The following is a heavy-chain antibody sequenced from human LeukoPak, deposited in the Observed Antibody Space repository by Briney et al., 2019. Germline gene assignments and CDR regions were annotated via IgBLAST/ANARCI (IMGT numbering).Heavy chain of an antibody. Sequence: SQTLSLTCAFSGDXVSSKSAAWAWIRQSPSRGLGWLGRTYYRSKGYNDYAVSVKSRITITPDTSKNQFSLQLNSVTPEDTAVYYCARTSSAPLGDAFDIWGQGTMVTVSS. CDR1: GDXVSSKSAA. CDR3: ARTSSAPLGDAFDI. CDR2: TYYRSKGYN. J-gene: IGHJ3*02. D-gene: IGHD6-25*01. V-gene: IGHV6-1*01.